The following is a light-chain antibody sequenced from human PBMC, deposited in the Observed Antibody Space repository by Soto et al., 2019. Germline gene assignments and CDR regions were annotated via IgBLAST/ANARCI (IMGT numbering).Light chain of an antibody. CDR1: SSDVGGYNY. V-gene: IGLV2-14*01. CDR2: EVS. J-gene: IGLJ1*01. CDR3: SSYTSSSTYV. Sequence: VLTQPASVSGSPGQSITISCTGTSSDVGGYNYASWYQQHPGKAPKLMIYEVSNRPSGVSNRFSGSKSGNTASLTISGLQAEDEADYYCSSYTSSSTYVFGTGTKVTVL.